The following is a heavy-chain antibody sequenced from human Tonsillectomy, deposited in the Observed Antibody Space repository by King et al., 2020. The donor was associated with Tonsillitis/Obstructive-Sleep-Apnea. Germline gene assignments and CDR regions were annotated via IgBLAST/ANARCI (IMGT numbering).Heavy chain of an antibody. J-gene: IGHJ3*01. D-gene: IGHD3-3*01. Sequence: QLQESGPRLVKPSETLSLTCTVSGGSISSSSYYWGWIRQPPGKGLERIGTIYYSGSTYYNPALKSRVTISVDTSNNQFSLKLSSVTAADTAVYYCANAYYGAFDVWGQGTMVTVSS. CDR3: ANAYYGAFDV. CDR2: IYYSGST. V-gene: IGHV4-39*01. CDR1: GGSISSSSYY.